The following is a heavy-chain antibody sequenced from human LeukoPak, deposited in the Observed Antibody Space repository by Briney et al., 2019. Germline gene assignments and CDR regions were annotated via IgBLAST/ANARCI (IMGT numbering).Heavy chain of an antibody. CDR3: ARGVYQLLPDY. CDR2: ISSNSNYI. D-gene: IGHD2-2*01. J-gene: IGHJ4*02. CDR1: GFTFSSYS. V-gene: IGHV3-21*01. Sequence: GGSLRLSCAASGFTFSSYSMNWVRQAPGKGLEWVSSISSNSNYIYYADSVKGRFTISRDNAKNSLYLQMNSLRAEDTAVYYCARGVYQLLPDYWGQGTLVTVSS.